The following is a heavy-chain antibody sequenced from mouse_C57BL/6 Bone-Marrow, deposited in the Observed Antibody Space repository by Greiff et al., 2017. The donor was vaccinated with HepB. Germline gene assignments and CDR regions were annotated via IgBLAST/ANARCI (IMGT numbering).Heavy chain of an antibody. CDR3: ARRNGGYYGNDY. CDR2: IDPSDSYT. V-gene: IGHV1-50*01. Sequence: QVQLQQPGAELVKPGASVKLSCKASGYTFTSYWMQWVKQRPGQGLEWIGEIDPSDSYTNYNQKFKGKATLTVDTSSSTAYMQLSSLTSEDSAVYYGARRNGGYYGNDYWGQGTTLTVSS. J-gene: IGHJ2*01. CDR1: GYTFTSYW. D-gene: IGHD1-1*01.